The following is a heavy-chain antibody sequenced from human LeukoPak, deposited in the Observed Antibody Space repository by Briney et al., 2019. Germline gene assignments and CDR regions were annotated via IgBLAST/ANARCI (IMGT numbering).Heavy chain of an antibody. Sequence: GGSLRLSCAVSGFTYRSHAMSWVRQAPGKGLEWVSVISGSSDNTYYADSVKGRFTISRDNSKNTLYPQMNSLRVEDTAVYFCAKKAQYNGNYPLDYWGQGTLVTVSS. D-gene: IGHD1-26*01. CDR1: GFTYRSHA. CDR3: AKKAQYNGNYPLDY. CDR2: ISGSSDNT. V-gene: IGHV3-23*01. J-gene: IGHJ4*02.